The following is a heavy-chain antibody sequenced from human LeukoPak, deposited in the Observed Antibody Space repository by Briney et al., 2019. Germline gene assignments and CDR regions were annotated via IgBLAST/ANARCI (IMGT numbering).Heavy chain of an antibody. CDR3: AKRKTSSWYDY. J-gene: IGHJ4*02. Sequence: GGTLRLSCAASGFTFSSYGMSWVRQAPGKGLEWVSAISGSGGSTYYADSVKGRFTISRDNSKNTLYLQMNSLRAEDTAVYYCAKRKTSSWYDYWGQGTLVTVSS. CDR1: GFTFSSYG. D-gene: IGHD6-13*01. V-gene: IGHV3-23*01. CDR2: ISGSGGST.